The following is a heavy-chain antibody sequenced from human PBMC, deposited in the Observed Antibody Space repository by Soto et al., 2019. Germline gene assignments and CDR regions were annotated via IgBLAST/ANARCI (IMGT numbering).Heavy chain of an antibody. CDR2: ISSSSSYI. V-gene: IGHV3-21*01. CDR1: GFTFISYS. CDR3: ARGRGAAGTDSVQYYGMDV. D-gene: IGHD6-13*01. Sequence: ESGGGLVKPGGSLRLSFAASGFTFISYSMNWVRQAPGKGLEGVSSISSSSSYIYYADSVKGRFTISRDNAKNSLYLQMNSLRAEDTAVYYCARGRGAAGTDSVQYYGMDVWGQGTTVTVSS. J-gene: IGHJ6*02.